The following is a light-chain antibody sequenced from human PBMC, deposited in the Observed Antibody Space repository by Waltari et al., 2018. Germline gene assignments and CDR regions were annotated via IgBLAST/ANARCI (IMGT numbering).Light chain of an antibody. V-gene: IGKV3D-15*01. CDR3: QQSRRWPQRT. J-gene: IGKJ2*01. CDR2: FAT. CDR1: ENVGTD. Sequence: EIVMTQSPVTVSVFPGEAIPLYCTASENVGTDVAWYRPKPGQPPRLLIYFATSRATGVPARISGSGSGTDFTLSISSLESEDFAFYYCQQSRRWPQRTFGQGTKLEI.